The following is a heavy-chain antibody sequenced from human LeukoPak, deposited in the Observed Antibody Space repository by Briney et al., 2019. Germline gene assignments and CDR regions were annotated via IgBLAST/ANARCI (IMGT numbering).Heavy chain of an antibody. Sequence: GGSLRLSCAASGLTFNDYYMSWIRQAPGKGLEWLSYIGGSNNYANYADSVKGRFTISRDNAKNSLYLEMNSLRAEDTAIYYCARVTLAGFDYWGQGTLVTVSS. CDR1: GLTFNDYY. CDR2: IGGSNNYA. J-gene: IGHJ4*02. D-gene: IGHD1-1*01. V-gene: IGHV3-11*05. CDR3: ARVTLAGFDY.